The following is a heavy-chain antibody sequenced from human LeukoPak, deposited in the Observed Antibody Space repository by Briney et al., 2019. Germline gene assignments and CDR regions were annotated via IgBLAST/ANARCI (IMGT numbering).Heavy chain of an antibody. J-gene: IGHJ4*02. CDR1: GFTFSSNA. CDR3: ARGYSSGWYDY. D-gene: IGHD6-19*01. Sequence: GGSLRLSCAASGFTFSSNAMHWVRQAPGKGLEWVAVISYDGNKKFYADSVKGRFTISRDTSKNTLYLQMNSLRAEDTAVYYCARGYSSGWYDYWGQGTLVTVSS. CDR2: ISYDGNKK. V-gene: IGHV3-30*04.